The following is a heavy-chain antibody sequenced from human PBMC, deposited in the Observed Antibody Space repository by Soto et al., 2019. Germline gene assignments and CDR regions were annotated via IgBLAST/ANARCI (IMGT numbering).Heavy chain of an antibody. CDR1: GGSFSGYY. V-gene: IGHV4-34*01. J-gene: IGHJ6*02. CDR2: INHSGST. D-gene: IGHD2-15*01. CDR3: ARCCSGGSCPTHYYYGMDV. Sequence: QVQLQQWGAGLLKPSETLSLTCAVYGGSFSGYYWSWIRQPPGKGLEWIGEINHSGSTNYNPSLKSRVTISVDTSKNQFSLKLSSVTAADTAVYYCARCCSGGSCPTHYYYGMDVWGQGTTVTVSS.